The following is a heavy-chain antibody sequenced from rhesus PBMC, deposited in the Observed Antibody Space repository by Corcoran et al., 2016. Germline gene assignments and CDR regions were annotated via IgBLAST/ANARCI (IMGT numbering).Heavy chain of an antibody. Sequence: QVQLQESGPGVVKPSETLSLTCAVSGGTISSGYYYWSWIRQPPGQGLEWIGGIYSNSESTNYNPSLKSRVTISKDTSKDQFSLKLSSVTATDTAVYYCARERWGISIFGVVHGPFEYWGQGVLVTVSS. CDR3: ARERWGISIFGVVHGPFEY. CDR1: GGTISSGYYY. V-gene: IGHV4S12*01. J-gene: IGHJ4*01. CDR2: IYSNSEST. D-gene: IGHD3-3*01.